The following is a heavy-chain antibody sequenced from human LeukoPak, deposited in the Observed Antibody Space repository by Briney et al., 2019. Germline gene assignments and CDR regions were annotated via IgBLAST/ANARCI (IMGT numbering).Heavy chain of an antibody. CDR3: AKDLGSRLGYYYYYGMDV. J-gene: IGHJ6*02. V-gene: IGHV3-23*01. Sequence: GGSLRLSCVAYGFTFSSYAMSWVRQAAGEGLEWVSAISGIGGSTYYAGSVTGRFPISRDNSKNTLYLQMNSLRTEDTAVYSCAKDLGSRLGYYYYYGMDVWGQGTTVTVSS. CDR2: ISGIGGST. D-gene: IGHD3-16*01. CDR1: GFTFSSYA.